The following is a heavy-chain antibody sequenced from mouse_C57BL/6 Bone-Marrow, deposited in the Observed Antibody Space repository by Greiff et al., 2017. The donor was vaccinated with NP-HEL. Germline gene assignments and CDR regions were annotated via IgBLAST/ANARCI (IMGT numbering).Heavy chain of an antibody. Sequence: DVKLVESGEGLVKPGGSLKLSCAASGFTFSSYAMSWVRQTPEKRLEWVAYISSGGDSIYYADTVKGRFTLSRDNARNTLYLQMSSLKSEDTAMYYCTRGYYGNYALYYYAMDYWGQGTSVTVSS. D-gene: IGHD2-1*01. CDR1: GFTFSSYA. V-gene: IGHV5-9-1*02. CDR2: ISSGGDSI. J-gene: IGHJ4*01. CDR3: TRGYYGNYALYYYAMDY.